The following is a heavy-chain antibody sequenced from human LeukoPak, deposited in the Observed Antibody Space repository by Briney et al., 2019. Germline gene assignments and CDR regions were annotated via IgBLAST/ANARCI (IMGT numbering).Heavy chain of an antibody. J-gene: IGHJ4*02. CDR3: ARTNYVLLWFGELSNDYYFDY. V-gene: IGHV3-30*04. CDR2: ISYDGSNK. D-gene: IGHD3-10*01. CDR1: RFTFSSYA. Sequence: GGPLRLSCAASRFTFSSYAMHWVRQAPGKGLEWVAVISYDGSNKYYADSVKGRFTISRDNSKNTLYLQMNSLRAEDTAVYYCARTNYVLLWFGELSNDYYFDYWGQGTLVTVSS.